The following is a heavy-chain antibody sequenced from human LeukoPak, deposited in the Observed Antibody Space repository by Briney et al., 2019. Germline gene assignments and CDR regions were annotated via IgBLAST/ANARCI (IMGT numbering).Heavy chain of an antibody. Sequence: PGGSLRLSCAASGFTFSNYAMSWVRQAPGKGLEWVANIKTDGSEKYYVDSVKGRFTISRDNAKNSLYLQMNSLRAEDTAVYYRAIDYTGYFPWGQGHRVIVSS. CDR3: AIDYTGYFP. D-gene: IGHD3-9*01. J-gene: IGHJ1*01. V-gene: IGHV3-7*03. CDR2: IKTDGSEK. CDR1: GFTFSNYA.